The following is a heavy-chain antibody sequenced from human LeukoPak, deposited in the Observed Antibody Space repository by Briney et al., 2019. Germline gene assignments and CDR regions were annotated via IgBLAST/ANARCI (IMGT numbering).Heavy chain of an antibody. V-gene: IGHV3-23*01. CDR2: IRGSDGIT. CDR3: TKRCVRGWSTDAFDF. CDR1: GFTFSSYA. D-gene: IGHD6-19*01. J-gene: IGHJ3*01. Sequence: GGSLRLSCAASGFTFSSYAMSWVRQAPGKGLEWVSTIRGSDGITYYADSVKGRFTISRDNSKNTLYLQMNSLRAEDTAVYYCTKRCVRGWSTDAFDFWGQGTMVTVSS.